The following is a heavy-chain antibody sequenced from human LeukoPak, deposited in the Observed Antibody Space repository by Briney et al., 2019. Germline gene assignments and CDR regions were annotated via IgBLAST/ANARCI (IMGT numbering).Heavy chain of an antibody. CDR1: GFTFSDYS. Sequence: GGSLRLSCAASGFTFSDYSMNWVRQAPGKGLEWVSSISSSSSYIYYADSVKGRFTISRDNAKNSLYLQMNDLRAEDTAVYYCARGPHWEYYFDYWGQGTLVTVSS. CDR3: ARGPHWEYYFDY. D-gene: IGHD1-26*01. CDR2: ISSSSSYI. V-gene: IGHV3-21*01. J-gene: IGHJ4*02.